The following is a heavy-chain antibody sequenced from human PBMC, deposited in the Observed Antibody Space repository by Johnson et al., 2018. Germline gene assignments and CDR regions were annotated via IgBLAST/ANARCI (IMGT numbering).Heavy chain of an antibody. CDR2: ISDSGASI. Sequence: VQLQESGGGWVQPGGSLRLSCTASGISFSNHAMSWVRQAPGKGLEWVSVISDSGASIQYADSVKGRFTISRDNSKNTLYLQMNSLRGEDTAVYYCATRTNCSFSKTCLTLYYYYYMDVWGKGTTVTVSS. D-gene: IGHD2-15*01. J-gene: IGHJ6*03. V-gene: IGHV3-23*01. CDR3: ATRTNCSFSKTCLTLYYYYYMDV. CDR1: GISFSNHA.